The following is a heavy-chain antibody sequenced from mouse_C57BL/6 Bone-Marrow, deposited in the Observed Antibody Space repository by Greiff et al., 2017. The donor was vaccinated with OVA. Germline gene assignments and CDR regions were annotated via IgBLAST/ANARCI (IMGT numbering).Heavy chain of an antibody. CDR3: ARAYFPYDYDGRFAY. CDR1: GFTFTDYY. D-gene: IGHD2-4*01. J-gene: IGHJ3*01. CDR2: VYPYNGGT. V-gene: IGHV1-36*01. Sequence: EVKLVESGPVLVKPGPSVKISCKASGFTFTDYYMHWVKQSHGKSLEWIGLVYPYNGGTSYNQKFKGKATLTVDTSSSTAYMELNSLTSEDSAVYYCARAYFPYDYDGRFAYWGQGTLVTVSA.